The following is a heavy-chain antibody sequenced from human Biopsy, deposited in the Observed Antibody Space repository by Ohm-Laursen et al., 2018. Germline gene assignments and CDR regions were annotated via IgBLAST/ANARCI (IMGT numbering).Heavy chain of an antibody. D-gene: IGHD1-26*01. Sequence: SVKVSCKASGYTFYSYGITWVRQAPGQGLEWMGWITADNTNSAQKFQGRLTMTTDISTSTAYMDLKGLRSDDTAIYYCARAFGGTYYSYAFDLWGQGTLVTVSS. V-gene: IGHV1-18*01. CDR2: ITADNT. CDR3: ARAFGGTYYSYAFDL. J-gene: IGHJ3*01. CDR1: GYTFYSYG.